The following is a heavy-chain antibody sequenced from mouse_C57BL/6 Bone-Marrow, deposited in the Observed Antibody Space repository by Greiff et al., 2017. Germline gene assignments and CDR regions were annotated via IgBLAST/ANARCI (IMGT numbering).Heavy chain of an antibody. CDR3: AVSDYGAWFAY. CDR2: IYPRSGNT. J-gene: IGHJ3*01. CDR1: GYTFTSYG. Sequence: VQLLQSGAELARPGASVKLSCKASGYTFTSYGISWVKQRTGQGLEWIGEIYPRSGNTYYNGKFKGKATLTADKSSSTAYMELRSLTSEDSAVYFCAVSDYGAWFAYWGQGTLVTVSA. V-gene: IGHV1-81*01. D-gene: IGHD1-1*01.